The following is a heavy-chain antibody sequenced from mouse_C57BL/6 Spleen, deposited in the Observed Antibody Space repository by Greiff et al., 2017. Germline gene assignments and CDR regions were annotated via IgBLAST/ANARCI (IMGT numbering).Heavy chain of an antibody. Sequence: LVESGPELVKPGASVKISCKASGYAFSSSWMNWVKQRPGKGLEWIGRVYPGDGDTNYNGKFKGKATLTADKSSSTAYMQLSSLTSDDSAVYFCAREGYGGYAMDYWGQGTSVTVSS. CDR2: VYPGDGDT. CDR3: AREGYGGYAMDY. D-gene: IGHD2-2*01. J-gene: IGHJ4*01. CDR1: GYAFSSSW. V-gene: IGHV1-82*01.